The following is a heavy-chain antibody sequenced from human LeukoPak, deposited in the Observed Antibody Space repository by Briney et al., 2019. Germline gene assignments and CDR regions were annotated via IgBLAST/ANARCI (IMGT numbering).Heavy chain of an antibody. D-gene: IGHD2-2*01. CDR1: GGTFSSYA. CDR2: IIPTFGTA. Sequence: GASVKVSCKASGGTFSSYAISWVRQAPGQGLEWMGGIIPTFGTANYAQKFQGRVTITADESTSTAYMELSSLRSEDTAVYYCARAEQRYCSSTSCYASRGKYYYYGMDVWGQGTTVTVSS. J-gene: IGHJ6*02. CDR3: ARAEQRYCSSTSCYASRGKYYYYGMDV. V-gene: IGHV1-69*13.